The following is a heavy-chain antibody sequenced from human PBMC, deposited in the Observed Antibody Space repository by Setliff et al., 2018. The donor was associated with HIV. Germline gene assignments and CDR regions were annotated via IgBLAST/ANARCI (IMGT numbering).Heavy chain of an antibody. D-gene: IGHD6-19*01. CDR3: ARLMYSSGPGSFDY. V-gene: IGHV3-21*01. CDR1: GFTFSSYE. Sequence: GGSLRLSCAASGFTFSSYEMNWVRQAPGKGLEWVSSISSSSTYTFYADSVKGRFTISRDNAKNSLYLQMNSLRAEDTAVYYCARLMYSSGPGSFDYWGQGTLVTVSS. J-gene: IGHJ4*02. CDR2: ISSSSTYT.